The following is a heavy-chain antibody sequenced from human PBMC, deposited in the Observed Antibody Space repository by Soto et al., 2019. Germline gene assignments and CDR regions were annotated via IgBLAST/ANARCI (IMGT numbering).Heavy chain of an antibody. CDR1: GFTFSSYG. CDR2: ISASGVNT. CDR3: AKESGTYRPFDY. J-gene: IGHJ4*02. D-gene: IGHD1-26*01. Sequence: EVQLLESGGGLVQPGGSLRLSCAASGFTFSSYGMNWVRQAPGKGLEWVSAISASGVNTYYADSVKGRFSISRDNSKNTLYLQMSSLRVEDTALYYCAKESGTYRPFDYWGQGTLVIVSS. V-gene: IGHV3-23*01.